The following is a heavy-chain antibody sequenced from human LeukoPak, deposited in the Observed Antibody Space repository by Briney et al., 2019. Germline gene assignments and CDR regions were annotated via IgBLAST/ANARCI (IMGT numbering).Heavy chain of an antibody. J-gene: IGHJ4*02. CDR3: AKDRDARFLEWLTNDY. CDR2: ISGSGGST. V-gene: IGHV3-23*01. D-gene: IGHD3-3*01. Sequence: GGSLRLSCAASGFTFSSYAMSWVRQAPGKGLEWVSAISGSGGSTYYADSVKGRFTISRDNSKNTLYLQMNSPRAEDTAVYHCAKDRDARFLEWLTNDYWGQGTLVTVSS. CDR1: GFTFSSYA.